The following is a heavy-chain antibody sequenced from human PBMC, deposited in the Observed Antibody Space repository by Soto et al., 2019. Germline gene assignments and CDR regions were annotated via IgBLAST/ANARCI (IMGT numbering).Heavy chain of an antibody. CDR1: GGSISSGGFY. CDR3: ARGPARDSEVHNWSDR. V-gene: IGHV4-31*03. CDR2: IYYSGST. D-gene: IGHD3-3*01. Sequence: SETLSLTCTVSGGSISSGGFYWSWIRQHPGKGLEWIGYIYYSGSTYYNPSLKSRVTISVDTSKNQFSLKLSSVTAADTAVYYCARGPARDSEVHNWSDRWRQGTLVAVS. J-gene: IGHJ5*02.